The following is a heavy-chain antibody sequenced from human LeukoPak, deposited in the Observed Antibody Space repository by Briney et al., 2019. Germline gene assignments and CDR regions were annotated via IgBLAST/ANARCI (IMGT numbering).Heavy chain of an antibody. CDR1: GYTFIGYY. Sequence: ASVKVSCKASGYTFIGYYMHWVRQAPGRGLEWMGWINHNSGGTNYAQKFQGRVTMTRDTSISTAYMELSRLRSVDTAVYYCATVVPAAMGWFDPWGQGTLVTVSS. CDR3: ATVVPAAMGWFDP. D-gene: IGHD2-2*01. V-gene: IGHV1-2*02. J-gene: IGHJ5*02. CDR2: INHNSGGT.